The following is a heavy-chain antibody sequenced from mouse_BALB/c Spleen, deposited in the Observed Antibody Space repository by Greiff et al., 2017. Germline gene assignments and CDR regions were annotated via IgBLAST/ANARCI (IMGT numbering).Heavy chain of an antibody. CDR2: IDPGNGNT. Sequence: EVQLQQSGAELVRPGASVKLSCKASGFNINGYSMHWVKQRPEQGLEWIGWIDPGNGNTIYDPKFQGKASITADTSSNTAYLQLSSQTAEDTAVYYCAREVLSYYLDYWGQGTTLTVSS. CDR3: AREVLSYYLDY. CDR1: GFNINGYS. V-gene: IGHV14-1*02. J-gene: IGHJ2*01. D-gene: IGHD2-14*01.